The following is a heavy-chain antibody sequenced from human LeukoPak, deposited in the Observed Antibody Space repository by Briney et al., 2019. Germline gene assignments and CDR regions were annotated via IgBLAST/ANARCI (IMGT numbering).Heavy chain of an antibody. CDR1: GFTFSSYA. D-gene: IGHD3-22*01. CDR3: AKDRYYYDSSVSLDY. J-gene: IGHJ4*02. V-gene: IGHV3-23*01. Sequence: GGSLRLPCAASGFTFSSYAVSWVRQAPGKGLEWVSAISGSGGSTYYADSVKGRFTISRDNSKNTLYLQMNSLRAEDTAVYYCAKDRYYYDSSVSLDYWGQGTLVTVSS. CDR2: ISGSGGST.